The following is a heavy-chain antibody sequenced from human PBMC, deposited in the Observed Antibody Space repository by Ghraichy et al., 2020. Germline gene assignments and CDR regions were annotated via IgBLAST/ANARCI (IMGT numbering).Heavy chain of an antibody. Sequence: GESLNISCAVSEFTFDGYPMTWVRQAPGKGLEWVSTLGADGRSTFYADSVKGRFTISRDKSKRTMYLQINSLRADDTAVYYCAKEGGRLGEGAFDVWGQGTKVTVSS. CDR2: LGADGRST. V-gene: IGHV3-23*01. D-gene: IGHD3-10*01. CDR1: EFTFDGYP. J-gene: IGHJ3*01. CDR3: AKEGGRLGEGAFDV.